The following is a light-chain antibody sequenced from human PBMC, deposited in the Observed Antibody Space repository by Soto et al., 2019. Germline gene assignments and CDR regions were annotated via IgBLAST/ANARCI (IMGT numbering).Light chain of an antibody. V-gene: IGLV1-40*01. Sequence: QSVLTQPPSVSGAPGQRVTISCTGNNSNLGAGYDVHWYQQLPGAAPKLVIFGNRNRPSGVPERFSGSKSGTSASLTISGLRSEDEADYYCASWDDNLSGVVFGGGTKLTVL. J-gene: IGLJ2*01. CDR2: GNR. CDR1: NSNLGAGYD. CDR3: ASWDDNLSGVV.